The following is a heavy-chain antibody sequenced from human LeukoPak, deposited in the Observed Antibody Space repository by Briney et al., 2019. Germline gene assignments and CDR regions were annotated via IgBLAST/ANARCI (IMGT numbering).Heavy chain of an antibody. J-gene: IGHJ4*02. V-gene: IGHV3-7*03. D-gene: IGHD3-10*01. CDR3: AREESYGYSDY. CDR1: GFTFSSYW. CDR2: IKQDGSEK. Sequence: GGSLRLSCVASGFTFSSYWMSWVRQAPGKGLEWVANIKQDGSEKYYVDSVKGRFTISRDNAKNSLYLQMNSLRAEDTAVYYCAREESYGYSDYWGQGTLVTVSS.